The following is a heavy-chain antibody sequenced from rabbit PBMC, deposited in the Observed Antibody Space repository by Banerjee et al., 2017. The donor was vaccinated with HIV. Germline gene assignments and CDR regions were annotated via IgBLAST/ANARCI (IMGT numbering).Heavy chain of an antibody. V-gene: IGHV1S40*01. Sequence: WAKGRFTISKTSSTTVTLQMTSLTAADTATYFCARSVYSTSAVIYAYAFNLWGQGTLVTVS. D-gene: IGHD6-1*01. CDR3: ARSVYSTSAVIYAYAFNL. J-gene: IGHJ4*01.